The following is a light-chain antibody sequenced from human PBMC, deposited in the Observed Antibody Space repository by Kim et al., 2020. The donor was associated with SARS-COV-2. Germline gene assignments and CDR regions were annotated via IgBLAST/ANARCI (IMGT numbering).Light chain of an antibody. CDR3: KHYDNYDAA. CDR2: ETS. V-gene: IGKV1-5*01. CDR1: PSVRRW. J-gene: IGKJ3*01. Sequence: DFQMTQSPSTLSASVGDTVTITCRASPSVRRWLAWYQQKPGEAPKLIIYETSFLDRGVPSRFSASGSGTEFTLTITTLQPDDFATYYCKHYDNYDAAFAPRTKVDIK.